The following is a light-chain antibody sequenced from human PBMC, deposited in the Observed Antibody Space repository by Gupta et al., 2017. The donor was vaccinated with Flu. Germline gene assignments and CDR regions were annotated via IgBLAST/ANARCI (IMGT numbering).Light chain of an antibody. V-gene: IGKV2-28*01. J-gene: IGKJ5*01. CDR3: RQYLQTSIT. CDR1: QSFLHSNCYNY. CDR2: LRT. Sequence: DPLMTQSPLSRRVTPGERASISCRSSQSFLHSNCYNYLDWYLQKPGQSAQLLLSLRTDRASGTPERCSGSGSGTEFTLKSSRVEAEDVGVDECRQYLQTSITFGQGTRLEIK.